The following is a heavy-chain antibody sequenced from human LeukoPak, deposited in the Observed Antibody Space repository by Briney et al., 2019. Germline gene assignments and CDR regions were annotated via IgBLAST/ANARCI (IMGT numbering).Heavy chain of an antibody. V-gene: IGHV3-30*02. D-gene: IGHD1-26*01. J-gene: IGHJ4*02. Sequence: GGSLRLSCAASGFTFSNYGMHWVRQAPGKGLEWVAVIWYDGSNESYGDSVKGRFTISRDNSKKTLYLQMNSLRAEDTAVYYCAKVSREIGDFDYWGQGTLVTVSS. CDR3: AKVSREIGDFDY. CDR1: GFTFSNYG. CDR2: IWYDGSNE.